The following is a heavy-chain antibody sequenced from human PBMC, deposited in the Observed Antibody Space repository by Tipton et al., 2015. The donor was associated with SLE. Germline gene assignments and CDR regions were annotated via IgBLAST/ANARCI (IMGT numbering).Heavy chain of an antibody. J-gene: IGHJ3*02. CDR2: IYYSGFT. CDR3: ARATGGAFDI. D-gene: IGHD3-16*01. Sequence: TLSLTCTVSGGSISSDNYFWSWIRQHPGKGLEWIGYIYYSGFTYYNPSLKSRVTISVDTSKKQFSLKLSSVTAADTAVYYCARATGGAFDIWGQGTMVTVSS. CDR1: GGSISSDNYF. V-gene: IGHV4-31*03.